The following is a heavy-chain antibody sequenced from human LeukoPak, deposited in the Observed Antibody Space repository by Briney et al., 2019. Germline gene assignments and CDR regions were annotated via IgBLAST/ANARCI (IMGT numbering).Heavy chain of an antibody. V-gene: IGHV3-48*04. CDR3: ARDTYGSGSLFDY. CDR1: GFTFSSYS. D-gene: IGHD3-10*01. CDR2: ISSSSSTI. J-gene: IGHJ4*02. Sequence: PGGSLRLSCAASGFTFSSYSMNWVRQAPGKGLEWVSYISSSSSTIYYADSVKGRFTISRDNAKNSLYLQMNSLRAEDTAVYHCARDTYGSGSLFDYWGQGTLVTVSS.